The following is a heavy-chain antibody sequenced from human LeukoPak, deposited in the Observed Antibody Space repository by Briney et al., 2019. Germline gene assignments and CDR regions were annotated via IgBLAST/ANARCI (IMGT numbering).Heavy chain of an antibody. J-gene: IGHJ4*02. V-gene: IGHV4-34*01. CDR2: INHSGST. Sequence: SETLSLTCAVYGGSFSGYYWSWIRQPPGKGLEWIGEINHSGSTYYNPSLKSRVTISVDTSKNQFSLKLSSVTAADTAVYYCARGGLRWEPQFDYWGQGTLVTVSS. CDR1: GGSFSGYY. CDR3: ARGGLRWEPQFDY. D-gene: IGHD4-23*01.